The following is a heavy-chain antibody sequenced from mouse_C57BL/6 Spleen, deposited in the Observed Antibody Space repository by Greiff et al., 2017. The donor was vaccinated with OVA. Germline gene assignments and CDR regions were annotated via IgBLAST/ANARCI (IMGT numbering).Heavy chain of an antibody. CDR3: SKLGPGDY. D-gene: IGHD4-1*01. V-gene: IGHV6-3*01. J-gene: IGHJ2*01. Sequence: EVKLMESGGGLVQPGGSMKLSCVASGFTFSNYWMNWVRQSPEKGLEWVAQIRLKSDNYATHYAESVKGRFTISRDDSKSSVYLQMNNLRAEDTGIYYCSKLGPGDYWGQGTTLTVSS. CDR2: IRLKSDNYAT. CDR1: GFTFSNYW.